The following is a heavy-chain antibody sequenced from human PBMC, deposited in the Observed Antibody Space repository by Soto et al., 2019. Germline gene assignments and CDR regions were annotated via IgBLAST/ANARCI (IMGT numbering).Heavy chain of an antibody. J-gene: IGHJ4*02. Sequence: PVGSLRLSGAASGFTFSSYAMSWVRQAPGKGLEWVSAISGSGGSTYYADSVKGRFTISRDNSKNTLYLQMNSLRAEDTAVYYCAKNYYDSSGYYYSWGQGTLVTVSS. CDR1: GFTFSSYA. V-gene: IGHV3-23*01. D-gene: IGHD3-22*01. CDR2: ISGSGGST. CDR3: AKNYYDSSGYYYS.